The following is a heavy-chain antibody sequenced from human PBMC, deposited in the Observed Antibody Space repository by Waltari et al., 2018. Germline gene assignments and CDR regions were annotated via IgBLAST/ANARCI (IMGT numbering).Heavy chain of an antibody. CDR2: ISGSGGST. CDR1: GFTFSSYA. J-gene: IGHJ5*02. V-gene: IGHV3-23*01. CDR3: AKGTYFLTIFGVTITDL. D-gene: IGHD3-3*01. Sequence: EVQLLESGGGLVQPGGSLRLSCAASGFTFSSYAMSWVRQGPGKVLEWVSVISGSGGSTDYADSVKGRFTISRDNSKNTLYRQMNSLRAEDTAVYYCAKGTYFLTIFGVTITDLWGQGTLVTVSS.